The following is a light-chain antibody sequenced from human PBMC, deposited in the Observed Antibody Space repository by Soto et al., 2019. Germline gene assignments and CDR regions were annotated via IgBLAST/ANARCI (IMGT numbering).Light chain of an antibody. CDR3: QQRSNWLT. J-gene: IGKJ4*01. CDR1: QSVSSY. CDR2: DAS. Sequence: EIVLTQSPATLSLSPGERATLSCRASQSVSSYLAWYQQKPGQAPRLLIYDASNRATGIPARFSGSGSGTDFTRTISSLEPEDFAVYYFQQRSNWLTFGGGTKVEIK. V-gene: IGKV3-11*01.